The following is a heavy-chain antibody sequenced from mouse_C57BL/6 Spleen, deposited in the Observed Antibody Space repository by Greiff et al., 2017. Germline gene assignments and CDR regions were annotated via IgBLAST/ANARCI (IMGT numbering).Heavy chain of an antibody. Sequence: VQLQQSGAELVRPGTSVKVSCKASGYAFTNYLIEWVKQRPGQGLEWIGVINPGSGGTNYNEKFKGKATLTADKSSSPAYMQLSSLTSEDSAVYFCARANFDYGGQGTTLTVSS. V-gene: IGHV1-54*01. CDR2: INPGSGGT. J-gene: IGHJ2*01. CDR1: GYAFTNYL. CDR3: ARANFDY.